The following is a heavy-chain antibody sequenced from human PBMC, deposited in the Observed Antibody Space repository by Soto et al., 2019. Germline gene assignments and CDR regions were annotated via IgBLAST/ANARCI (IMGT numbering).Heavy chain of an antibody. V-gene: IGHV4-31*03. CDR3: ARSHCISPSCYCAFDI. J-gene: IGHJ3*02. D-gene: IGHD2-2*01. Sequence: SETLSLTCTVSGGSISSGGYYWSWIRQHPGKGLEWIGYIYYSGSTYYKPSLKSRVTISVDTSKNQYSLKLSSVTAADTAVFYCARSHCISPSCYCAFDIWGQGTMVTVSS. CDR2: IYYSGST. CDR1: GGSISSGGYY.